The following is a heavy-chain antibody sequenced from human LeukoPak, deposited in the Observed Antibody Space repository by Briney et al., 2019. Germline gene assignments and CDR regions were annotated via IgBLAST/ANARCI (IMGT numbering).Heavy chain of an antibody. D-gene: IGHD1-26*01. Sequence: PGGSLRLSCAASGFTFSSYSMNWVRQAPGKGLEWVSSISSSSSYIYYADSVKGRFTISRDNAKNSLYLQMNSLRAEDTAVYYCARDGGELLPGYRYYFDYWGQGTLVTVSS. CDR1: GFTFSSYS. V-gene: IGHV3-21*01. CDR3: ARDGGELLPGYRYYFDY. J-gene: IGHJ4*02. CDR2: ISSSSSYI.